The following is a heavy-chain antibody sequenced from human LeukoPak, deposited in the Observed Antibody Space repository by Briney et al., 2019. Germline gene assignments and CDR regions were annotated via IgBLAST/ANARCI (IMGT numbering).Heavy chain of an antibody. Sequence: PSETLSLTCAVYGGSFSGYYWSWIRQPPGKGLEWMGEMNHSGSTNYNPSLTSRGTISVDTSKNQFSLKLSSVTAADTAVYYCARFGSSWRITYYYDSRGSSFDYWGQGTLVTVSS. J-gene: IGHJ4*02. V-gene: IGHV4-34*01. CDR2: MNHSGST. D-gene: IGHD3-22*01. CDR3: ARFGSSWRITYYYDSRGSSFDY. CDR1: GGSFSGYY.